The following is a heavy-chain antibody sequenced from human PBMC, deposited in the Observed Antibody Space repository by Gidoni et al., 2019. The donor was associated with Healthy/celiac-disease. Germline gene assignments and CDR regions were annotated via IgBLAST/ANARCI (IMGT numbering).Heavy chain of an antibody. CDR1: GFPFSRYA. D-gene: IGHD6-6*01. V-gene: IGHV3-30*04. J-gene: IGHJ6*02. CDR3: ARDGAARRGYYYYYYGMDV. Sequence: QVQLVESGGGVVQPGRSLRLSCTASGFPFSRYAMHWVRQAPGKGLEWVAVISYDGSNKYYADSVKGRFTISRDNSKNTLYLQMNSLRAEDTAVYYCARDGAARRGYYYYYYGMDVWGQGTTVTVSS. CDR2: ISYDGSNK.